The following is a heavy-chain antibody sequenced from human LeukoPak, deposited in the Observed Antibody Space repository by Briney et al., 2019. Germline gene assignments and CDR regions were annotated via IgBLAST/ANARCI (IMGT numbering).Heavy chain of an antibody. CDR2: IKSKTDGGTT. V-gene: IGHV3-15*01. J-gene: IGHJ4*02. D-gene: IGHD3-16*01. Sequence: GGSLRLSCAASGFTFSNAWMSWVRQAPGKGLEWVGRIKSKTDGGTTDYAARVKGRFTISRDDSKNTLYLQMNSLKTEDTAVYYCTTDLSQRWGRDYWGQGTLVTVSS. CDR1: GFTFSNAW. CDR3: TTDLSQRWGRDY.